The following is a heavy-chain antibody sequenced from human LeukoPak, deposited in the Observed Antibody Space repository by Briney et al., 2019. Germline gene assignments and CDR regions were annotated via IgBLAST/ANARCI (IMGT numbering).Heavy chain of an antibody. V-gene: IGHV5-51*01. Sequence: GESLKISCKASGYIFTNYWIGWVRPMPGKGLEWMGIIHPRDSDTRYSPSFQGQVTVSADKSISTAYLQWNTLEASDTAMYYCARRQYSGYDFDFWGQGTLVTVSS. J-gene: IGHJ4*02. CDR2: IHPRDSDT. CDR1: GYIFTNYW. CDR3: ARRQYSGYDFDF. D-gene: IGHD5-12*01.